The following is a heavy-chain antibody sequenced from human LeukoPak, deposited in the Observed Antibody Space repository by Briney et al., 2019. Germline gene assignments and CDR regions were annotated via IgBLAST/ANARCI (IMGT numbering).Heavy chain of an antibody. CDR1: GFTFSSYG. CDR3: AKDRGIISDY. V-gene: IGHV3-23*01. D-gene: IGHD3-10*01. J-gene: IGHJ4*02. CDR2: ISGSGGST. Sequence: GTLRLSCAASGFTFSSYGMSWVRQAPGKGLEWVSAISGSGGSTYYADSVKGRFTISRDNSKNTLYLQMNSLRAEDTAVYYCAKDRGIISDYWGQGTLVTVSS.